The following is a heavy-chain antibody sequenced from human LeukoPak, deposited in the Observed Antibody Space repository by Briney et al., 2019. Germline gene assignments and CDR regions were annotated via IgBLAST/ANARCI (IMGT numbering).Heavy chain of an antibody. D-gene: IGHD1-26*01. Sequence: PGGSLRLSCVASGFTFSGYPMHWVRQAPGKGLEWVAVISYDGTNKYYADSVKGRFTISRDNSKDTLYLQMNSLRAEDTAVYYCARKSGVGAVPADLWGRGTLVTVSS. J-gene: IGHJ2*01. CDR2: ISYDGTNK. CDR1: GFTFSGYP. CDR3: ARKSGVGAVPADL. V-gene: IGHV3-30-3*01.